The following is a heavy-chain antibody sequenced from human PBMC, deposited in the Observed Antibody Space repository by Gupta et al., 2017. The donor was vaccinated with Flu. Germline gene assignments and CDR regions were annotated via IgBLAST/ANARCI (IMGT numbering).Heavy chain of an antibody. J-gene: IGHJ2*01. CDR3: ARDKMLEVAGRRNWYFDL. Sequence: QEQLVESGGGLVKPGESLRLSCEASGFRFSDYYLSWFRQAPGKGLEWVSYISSGSTYRNSSASLQGRVTISRDNAKNTLYLQINNLRAGDTAVYYCARDKMLEVAGRRNWYFDLWGRGTLVTVSS. CDR1: GFRFSDYY. CDR2: ISSGSTYR. V-gene: IGHV3-11*05. D-gene: IGHD6-19*01.